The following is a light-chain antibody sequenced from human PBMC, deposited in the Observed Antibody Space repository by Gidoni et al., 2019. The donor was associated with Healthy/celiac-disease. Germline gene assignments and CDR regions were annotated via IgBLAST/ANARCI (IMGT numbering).Light chain of an antibody. Sequence: QSALTQPASVSGSPGQSITISCTGTSSDVGGYNYVSWYQQPPGKAPNLMIYDVSNRPSGVSNRFSGSKSGNTASLTISGLQAEDEADYYCSSYTSSSILFGTGTKVTVL. J-gene: IGLJ1*01. V-gene: IGLV2-14*03. CDR1: SSDVGGYNY. CDR3: SSYTSSSIL. CDR2: DVS.